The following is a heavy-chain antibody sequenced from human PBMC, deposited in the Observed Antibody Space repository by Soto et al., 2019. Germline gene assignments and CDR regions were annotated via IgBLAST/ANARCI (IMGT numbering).Heavy chain of an antibody. V-gene: IGHV3-11*01. J-gene: IGHJ4*02. CDR1: GYTFSDYY. CDR2: ISSSGSTM. Sequence: QVRLVESGGGLVKPGGSLRLSCAASGYTFSDYYMIWIRQAPGKGLEWVSYISSSGSTMYYADSVKGRFTISRDNAKNSLYLQMNSLRAEGTAVYYCAREARYISGSCGYWGQGTLVTVSS. D-gene: IGHD6-19*01. CDR3: AREARYISGSCGY.